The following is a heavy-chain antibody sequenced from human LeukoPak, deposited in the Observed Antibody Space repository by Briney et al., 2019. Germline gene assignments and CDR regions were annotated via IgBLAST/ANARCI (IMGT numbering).Heavy chain of an antibody. CDR1: GGTFSSYA. D-gene: IGHD3-10*01. V-gene: IGHV1-69*05. J-gene: IGHJ5*02. CDR3: AREAPVLWFGELAVRTNWFDP. Sequence: SVKVSCKGSGGTFSSYAISWVRQAPGQGLEWMGGIIPIFGTANYAQKFQGRVTITTDESTSTAYMELSSLRSEDTAVYYCAREAPVLWFGELAVRTNWFDPWGQGTLVTVSS. CDR2: IIPIFGTA.